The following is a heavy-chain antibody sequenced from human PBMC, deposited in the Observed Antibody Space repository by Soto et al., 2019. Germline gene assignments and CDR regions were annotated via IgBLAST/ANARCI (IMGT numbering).Heavy chain of an antibody. CDR3: TREDIVVVPASANPGAFDI. V-gene: IGHV3-49*03. J-gene: IGHJ3*02. Sequence: GSLRLSCTASGFTFGDYAMSWFRQAPGKGLEWVGFIRSKAYGGTTEYAASVKGRFTISRDDSKSIAYLQMNSLKTEDTAVYYCTREDIVVVPASANPGAFDIWGQGTMVTVSS. CDR2: IRSKAYGGTT. D-gene: IGHD2-2*01. CDR1: GFTFGDYA.